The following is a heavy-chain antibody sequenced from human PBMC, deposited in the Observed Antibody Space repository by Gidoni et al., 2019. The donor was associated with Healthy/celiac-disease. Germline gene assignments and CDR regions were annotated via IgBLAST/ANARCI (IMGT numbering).Heavy chain of an antibody. Sequence: EVQLVGSGGGLVQPGGSLRLSCSAPAFTVSSTYMIWVRQAPGKGLEWVSVIYSGGSTYYADSVKGRFTISRDNSKNTLYLQMNSLRAEDTAVYYCARAIESSGWYFGTVPTEVHWGQGTLVTVSS. CDR2: IYSGGST. CDR3: ARAIESSGWYFGTVPTEVH. CDR1: AFTVSSTY. J-gene: IGHJ4*02. D-gene: IGHD6-19*01. V-gene: IGHV3-66*02.